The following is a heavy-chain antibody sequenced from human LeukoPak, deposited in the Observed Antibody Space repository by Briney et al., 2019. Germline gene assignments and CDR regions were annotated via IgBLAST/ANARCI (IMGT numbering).Heavy chain of an antibody. CDR1: GDSISTSSYY. J-gene: IGHJ6*03. CDR3: ARHKDYYYSYMDV. CDR2: IYYSGST. Sequence: PSETLSLTCSVSGDSISTSSYYWGWIRQPPGKGLEWIGTIYYSGSTYYNPSLTSQVTISVDTSKNQFSLKLSSVTAADTAVYYCARHKDYYYSYMDVWGKGTTVTTSS. V-gene: IGHV4-39*01.